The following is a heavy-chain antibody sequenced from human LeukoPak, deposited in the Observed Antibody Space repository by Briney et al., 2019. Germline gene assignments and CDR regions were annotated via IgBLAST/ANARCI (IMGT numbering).Heavy chain of an antibody. CDR2: IYYSGST. D-gene: IGHD6-19*01. Sequence: SETLSLTCTVSGGSISSSSYYWGWIRQPPGKGLEWIGSIYYSGSTYYNPSLKSRVTISVDTSKNQFSLKLSSVTAADTAVYYCAREGGWYGGYYYYYYMDVWGKGTTVTVSS. CDR3: AREGGWYGGYYYYYYMDV. J-gene: IGHJ6*03. CDR1: GGSISSSSYY. V-gene: IGHV4-39*07.